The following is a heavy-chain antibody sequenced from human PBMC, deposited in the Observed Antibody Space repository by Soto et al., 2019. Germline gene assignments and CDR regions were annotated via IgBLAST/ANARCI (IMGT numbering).Heavy chain of an antibody. CDR2: INSDGSST. Sequence: GGSLRLSCAASGFTFSSYWMHWVRQAPGKGLVWVSRINSDGSSTSYADSVKGRFTISRDNAKNTLYLQMNSLRAEDTAVYYCARDLGIAVAIDAFDIWGQGTMVTVSS. V-gene: IGHV3-74*01. CDR1: GFTFSSYW. CDR3: ARDLGIAVAIDAFDI. D-gene: IGHD6-19*01. J-gene: IGHJ3*02.